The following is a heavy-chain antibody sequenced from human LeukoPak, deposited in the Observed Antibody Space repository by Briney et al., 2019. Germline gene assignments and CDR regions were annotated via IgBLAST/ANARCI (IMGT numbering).Heavy chain of an antibody. Sequence: PSETLSLTCTVSGGSISSYYWSWIRQPPGKGLEWIGYIYYSGSTNYNPSLKSRVTISVDTSKNQSSLKLSSVTAADTAVYYCARWWLIKGFDYWGQGTLVTVSS. J-gene: IGHJ4*02. D-gene: IGHD6-19*01. CDR1: GGSISSYY. V-gene: IGHV4-59*01. CDR3: ARWWLIKGFDY. CDR2: IYYSGST.